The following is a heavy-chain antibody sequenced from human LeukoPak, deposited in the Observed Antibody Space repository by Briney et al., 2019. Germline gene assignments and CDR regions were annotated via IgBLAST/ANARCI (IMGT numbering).Heavy chain of an antibody. V-gene: IGHV1-69*05. CDR3: ARTDTAMVNDFDY. CDR1: GDTFSSYA. J-gene: IGHJ4*02. D-gene: IGHD5-18*01. Sequence: ASVKVSCKASGDTFSSYAISWVRQAPGQGLEWMGGIIPIFGTANYAQKFQGRVTITTDESTSTAYMELSSLRSEDTAVYYCARTDTAMVNDFDYWGQGTLVTVSS. CDR2: IIPIFGTA.